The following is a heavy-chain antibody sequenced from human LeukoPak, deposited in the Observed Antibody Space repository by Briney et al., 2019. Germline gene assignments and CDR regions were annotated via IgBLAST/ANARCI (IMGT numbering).Heavy chain of an antibody. CDR1: GFTFSNYA. CDR3: AKEGFGEPYYFDY. V-gene: IGHV3-23*01. Sequence: GGSLRLSCAASGFTFSNYAMSWVRQAPGKGLEWVSTISGSGGSTYYADSVKGRFTISRDNSKNSLYLQMNSLRTEDTALYYCAKEGFGEPYYFDYWGQGTLVTVSS. CDR2: ISGSGGST. D-gene: IGHD3-10*01. J-gene: IGHJ4*02.